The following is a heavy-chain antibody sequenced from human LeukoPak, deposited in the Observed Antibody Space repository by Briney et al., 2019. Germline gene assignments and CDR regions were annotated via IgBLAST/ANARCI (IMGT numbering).Heavy chain of an antibody. CDR3: ARGGQQWRGGNYFDS. CDR2: ITTSSGET. Sequence: ASVKVSCKASGYTFTYYALHWVRQAPGQSLEWMGSITTSSGETQYSQDFQLRITLTRDKSTNTVYMDLSDLRSEDTAGYYCARGGQQWRGGNYFDSGGEGTLVAVPS. J-gene: IGHJ4*02. V-gene: IGHV1-3*03. CDR1: GYTFTYYA. D-gene: IGHD6-19*01.